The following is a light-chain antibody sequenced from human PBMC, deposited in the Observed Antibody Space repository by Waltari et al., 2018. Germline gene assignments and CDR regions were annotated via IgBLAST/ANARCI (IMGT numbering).Light chain of an antibody. CDR1: QSVSSNF. CDR2: GAS. V-gene: IGKV3-20*01. CDR3: QQYGRSPLT. Sequence: EIVLTQSPGTLSLSPGDRATLSCRASQSVSSNFLAWYQQKPGQAPRLLIYGASNRATGIPDKFSGSGSGTDFTLTINRLEPEDFAVYYCQQYGRSPLTFGGGTEVEIK. J-gene: IGKJ4*01.